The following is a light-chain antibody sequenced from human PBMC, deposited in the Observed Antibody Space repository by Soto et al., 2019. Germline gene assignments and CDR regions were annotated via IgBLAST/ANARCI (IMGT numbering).Light chain of an antibody. CDR2: DTS. V-gene: IGKV3-11*01. CDR1: QSVSTY. CDR3: QQTYSDIS. J-gene: IGKJ4*01. Sequence: EIVLTQSPAILSLSPGERATLSCRASQSVSTYLAWYQQKPGQAPRLLIYDTSNRASGVPARFSGSGSGTDFTLTISSLEPEDFASYHCQQTYSDISFGGGTKV.